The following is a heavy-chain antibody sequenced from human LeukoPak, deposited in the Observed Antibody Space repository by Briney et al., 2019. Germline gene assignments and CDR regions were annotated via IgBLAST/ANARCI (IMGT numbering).Heavy chain of an antibody. CDR1: GFTFGSYA. V-gene: IGHV3-23*01. CDR2: LSARGGST. D-gene: IGHD3-10*01. CDR3: AKEGSESYSATPFEY. J-gene: IGHJ4*02. Sequence: GGSLRLYCAASGFTFGSYAMSWVRQIPGHGLEWVSALSARGGSTFYADSVNGRFTISRDNSKNTLYLQMNSLRAEDTAVYYCAKEGSESYSATPFEYWGQGTLVTVSS.